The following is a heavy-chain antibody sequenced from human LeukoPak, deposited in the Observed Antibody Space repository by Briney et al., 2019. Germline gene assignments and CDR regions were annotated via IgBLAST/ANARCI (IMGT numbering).Heavy chain of an antibody. CDR2: ISAYNGNT. Sequence: ASVKVSCKASGYTFTSYGISWVRQAPGQGLEWMGWISAYNGNTNYAQKLQGRVTMTTDTSTSTAYMELRSLRSDDTAVYYCTTHTRRDSSGYYFDYWGQGTLVTVSS. D-gene: IGHD3-22*01. CDR3: TTHTRRDSSGYYFDY. V-gene: IGHV1-18*01. J-gene: IGHJ4*02. CDR1: GYTFTSYG.